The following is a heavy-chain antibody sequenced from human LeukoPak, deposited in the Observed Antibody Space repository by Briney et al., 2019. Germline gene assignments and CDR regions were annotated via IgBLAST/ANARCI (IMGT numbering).Heavy chain of an antibody. CDR2: INHSGST. D-gene: IGHD2-2*02. V-gene: IGHV4-34*01. CDR3: ARRDDYTYEYFDY. CDR1: GGSLSGDY. Sequence: SETLSLTCAVYGGSLSGDYWTWIRQPPGKGLEWIGEINHSGSTNYNPSPKSRVSISVDTSKNQFSLKLSSVTAADTAVYYCARRDDYTYEYFDYWGQGTLVTVSS. J-gene: IGHJ4*02.